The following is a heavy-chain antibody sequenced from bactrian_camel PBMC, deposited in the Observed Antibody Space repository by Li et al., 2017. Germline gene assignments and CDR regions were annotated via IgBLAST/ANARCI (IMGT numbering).Heavy chain of an antibody. D-gene: IGHD3*01. CDR2: IDSGGGST. CDR1: GFTFGSYA. V-gene: IGHV3S40*01. Sequence: DVQLVESGGGSVEAGGSLRLSCAASGFTFGSYAMSWVRQAPGKGLDWVSCIDSGGGSTYYADSVKGRFTISLDMAKDTVYLQMNSLKPEDTAVYYCVAPTALYCATSSCYEDYWGQGTQVPVS. CDR3: VAPTALYCATSSCYEDY. J-gene: IGHJ4*01.